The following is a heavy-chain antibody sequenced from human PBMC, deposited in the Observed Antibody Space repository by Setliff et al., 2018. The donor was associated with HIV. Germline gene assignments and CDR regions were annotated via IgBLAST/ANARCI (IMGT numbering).Heavy chain of an antibody. CDR3: ARVGGPYYDISTGYYGAVDY. CDR1: GYIFISYG. J-gene: IGHJ4*02. V-gene: IGHV1-18*01. Sequence: GASVKVSCKASGYIFISYGISWVRQAPGQGLEWMGWIGAYNGNTKYAPKLQGRVTMTTDTSTSTAYMELRSLRSDDTAVYYCARVGGPYYDISTGYYGAVDYWGQGTLVTVSS. D-gene: IGHD3-9*01. CDR2: IGAYNGNT.